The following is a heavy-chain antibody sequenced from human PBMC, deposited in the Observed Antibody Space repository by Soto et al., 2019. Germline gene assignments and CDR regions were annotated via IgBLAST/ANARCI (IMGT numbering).Heavy chain of an antibody. Sequence: QVQLVQSGAEVKKPGSSVKVSCKASGGTFSSYTISWVRQAPGQGREWMGRIIPILGIANYAQKFQGRVTITADKSTSTAYMELSSLRSEDTAVYYCARGVVAATYDFDIWGQGTMVTVSS. CDR1: GGTFSSYT. CDR2: IIPILGIA. V-gene: IGHV1-69*02. D-gene: IGHD2-15*01. CDR3: ARGVVAATYDFDI. J-gene: IGHJ3*02.